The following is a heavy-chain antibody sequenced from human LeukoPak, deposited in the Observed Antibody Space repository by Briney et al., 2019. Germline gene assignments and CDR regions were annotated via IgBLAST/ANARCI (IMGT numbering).Heavy chain of an antibody. CDR2: IKSDGSIT. CDR3: AKDQSRVGASDPFDS. V-gene: IGHV3-74*01. J-gene: IGHJ5*01. Sequence: SGGSLTLSCAASGFSFSNYWMVWVRQAPGKGLVWVTNIKSDGSITNYADSVKGRSTISRDNAKNTLYLQMNSLRAEDTAVYYCAKDQSRVGASDPFDSWGQGTLVTVSS. D-gene: IGHD1-26*01. CDR1: GFSFSNYW.